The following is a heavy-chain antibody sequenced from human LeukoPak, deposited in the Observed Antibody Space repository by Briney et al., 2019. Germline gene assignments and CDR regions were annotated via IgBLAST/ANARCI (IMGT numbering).Heavy chain of an antibody. Sequence: SETLSLTCTVSGGSISSSSYYWGWLRQPPGKGLEWVGSIYYSGSTYYNPSLKSRVTISVDTSKNQSSLKLSSVTAADTAVYSCATSRDSYGDYNPGVAPGDYWGQGTLVTVSS. CDR2: IYYSGST. V-gene: IGHV4-39*07. J-gene: IGHJ4*02. CDR3: ATSRDSYGDYNPGVAPGDY. CDR1: GGSISSSSYY. D-gene: IGHD4-17*01.